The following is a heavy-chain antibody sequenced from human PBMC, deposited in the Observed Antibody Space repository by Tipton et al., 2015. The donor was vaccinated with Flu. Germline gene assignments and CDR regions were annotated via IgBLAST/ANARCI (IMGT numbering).Heavy chain of an antibody. CDR1: GDSISNYY. CDR3: AREAAPTPGAGYQYES. D-gene: IGHD3-10*01. Sequence: TLSLTCTVSGDSISNYYWGWIRQPAGKGLQWIGRIYTSGSTDYNPSLKGRATMSVDTSRNQFSLRLSSVTAADTAVYFCAREAAPTPGAGYQYESWGQGKLVTVSS. J-gene: IGHJ5*02. V-gene: IGHV4-4*07. CDR2: IYTSGST.